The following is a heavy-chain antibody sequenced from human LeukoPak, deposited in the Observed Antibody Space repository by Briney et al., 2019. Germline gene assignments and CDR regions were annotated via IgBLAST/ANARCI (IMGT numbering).Heavy chain of an antibody. V-gene: IGHV3-66*01. CDR3: TRGQSYCGTDCYSD. CDR2: MYTGGGR. J-gene: IGHJ4*02. CDR1: GFSVSNYY. D-gene: IGHD2-21*02. Sequence: GGSLRLSCAASGFSVSNYYMSWVRQPPGKGLEWVSVMYTGGGRYYGDSVKGRFTISRDNSKNTVFLQMNSLRVEDTALYYCTRGQSYCGTDCYSDWGQGTLVTVSS.